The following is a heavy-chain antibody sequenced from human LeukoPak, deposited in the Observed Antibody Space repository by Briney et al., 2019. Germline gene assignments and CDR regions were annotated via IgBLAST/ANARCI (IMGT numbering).Heavy chain of an antibody. Sequence: SETLSLTCTVSGGSISSFYWSWIRQPPGKGLEWIGYIYYSGSTNYNPSLKSRVTISVDTSKNQFSLKLSSVTAADTAVYYCARGRTYYYGSGSYPRFDPWGQGTLVTVSS. V-gene: IGHV4-59*12. CDR3: ARGRTYYYGSGSYPRFDP. CDR1: GGSISSFY. D-gene: IGHD3-10*01. J-gene: IGHJ5*02. CDR2: IYYSGST.